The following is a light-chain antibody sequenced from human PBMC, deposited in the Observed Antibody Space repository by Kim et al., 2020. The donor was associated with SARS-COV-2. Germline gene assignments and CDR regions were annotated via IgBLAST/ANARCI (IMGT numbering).Light chain of an antibody. V-gene: IGLV3-21*04. CDR2: YDS. CDR1: NIGSTR. CDR3: QVWDSSSDRVV. Sequence: PGRTARVTWWGNNIGSTRVHWYQQKPGQAPVLVIYYDSDRPSGIPERFSGSNSGNTATLTISRVEAGDEADYYCQVWDSSSDRVVFGGGTQLTVL. J-gene: IGLJ2*01.